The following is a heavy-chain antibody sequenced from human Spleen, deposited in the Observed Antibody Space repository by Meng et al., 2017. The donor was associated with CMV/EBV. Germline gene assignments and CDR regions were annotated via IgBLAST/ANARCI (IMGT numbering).Heavy chain of an antibody. CDR2: IKKDGSEE. J-gene: IGHJ4*02. CDR1: GFTFSNNW. V-gene: IGHV3-7*01. CDR3: ARVGSSSGSYYY. Sequence: SFAASGFTFSNNWMSWVRQAPGKGLEWVASIKKDGSEEYYVESVKGRFTISRDNAKNSLSLQMNILRAEDTAVYYCARVGSSSGSYYYWGQGTLVTVSS. D-gene: IGHD3-10*01.